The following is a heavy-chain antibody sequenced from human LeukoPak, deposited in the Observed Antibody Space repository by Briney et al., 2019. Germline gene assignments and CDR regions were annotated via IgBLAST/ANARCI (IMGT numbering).Heavy chain of an antibody. J-gene: IGHJ4*02. Sequence: PGGSLRLSCAASGFTFSKAWMSWVRQAPGKGLEWVSYISSGSSTIYYADSVKGRFTISRDNAKNSLYLQMNSLRDEDTAVYYCARGRYFDYWGLGTLVTVSS. CDR3: ARGRYFDY. V-gene: IGHV3-48*02. CDR1: GFTFSKAW. CDR2: ISSGSSTI.